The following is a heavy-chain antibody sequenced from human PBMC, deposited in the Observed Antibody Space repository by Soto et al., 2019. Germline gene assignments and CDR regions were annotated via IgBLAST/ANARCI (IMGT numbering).Heavy chain of an antibody. CDR2: IRDDGGGT. V-gene: IGHV3-23*01. CDR3: AKDRGDGSGYRILHY. CDR1: GFTISSNA. Sequence: EVQLLESGGGLAQPGGSLRLSCAASGFTISSNAMTWVRQAPGKGLEWVSMIRDDGGGTYYADSLEGRFTISRDNSKNTPYLQESSLRVDDTAVYYCAKDRGDGSGYRILHYWGQGTLVAVSS. J-gene: IGHJ4*02. D-gene: IGHD3-22*01.